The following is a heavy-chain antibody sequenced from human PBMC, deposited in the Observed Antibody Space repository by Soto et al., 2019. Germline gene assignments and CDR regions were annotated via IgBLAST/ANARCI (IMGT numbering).Heavy chain of an antibody. Sequence: QVVLLQSGAEVKEPVSSVRVSCQVSGSTFNNFAFSWVRQAPGHGPEWMGGIVVDSNTAEYSQRFQDRVTINADTSTDTLYMELGSLTFEDTAVYYCARAIKRWEVNYYFDFWGQGTLVTVSS. V-gene: IGHV1-69*06. D-gene: IGHD1-26*01. CDR2: IVVDSNTA. CDR1: GSTFNNFA. J-gene: IGHJ4*02. CDR3: ARAIKRWEVNYYFDF.